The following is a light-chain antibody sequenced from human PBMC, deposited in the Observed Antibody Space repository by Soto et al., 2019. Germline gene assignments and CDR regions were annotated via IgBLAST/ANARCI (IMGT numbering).Light chain of an antibody. CDR2: LNRDGSH. Sequence: QLVLTQSPSASASLGASVKLTCTLSSGHSNYAIAWHQQQPEKGPRYLMKLNRDGSHSKGDGIPNLFSGSSSGAERYLTISSLQSEDEADYYCQTWGTGIVIFGGGTKLTVL. CDR1: SGHSNYA. CDR3: QTWGTGIVI. V-gene: IGLV4-69*01. J-gene: IGLJ2*01.